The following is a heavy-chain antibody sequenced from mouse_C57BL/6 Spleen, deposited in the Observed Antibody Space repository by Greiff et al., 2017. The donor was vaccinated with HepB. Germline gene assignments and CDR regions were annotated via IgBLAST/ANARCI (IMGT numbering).Heavy chain of an antibody. CDR2: INPNNGGT. J-gene: IGHJ2*01. CDR3: ARSSYYGSSLDY. V-gene: IGHV1-18*01. D-gene: IGHD1-1*01. CDR1: GYTFTDYN. Sequence: DVKLQESGPELVKPGASVKIPCKASGYTFTDYNMDWVKQSHGKSLEWIGDINPNNGGTIYNQKFKGKATLTVDKSSSTAYMELRSLTSEDTAVYYCARSSYYGSSLDYWGQGTTLTVSS.